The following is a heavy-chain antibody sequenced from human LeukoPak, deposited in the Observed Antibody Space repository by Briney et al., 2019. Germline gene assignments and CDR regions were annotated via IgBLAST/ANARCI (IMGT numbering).Heavy chain of an antibody. V-gene: IGHV4-39*01. CDR3: ATFKFYYGMDV. J-gene: IGHJ6*02. CDR2: IYYNGST. CDR1: GGSISSSNYY. Sequence: PSETLSLTCTVSGGSISSSNYYWGWIRQPPGKGLDWIGNIYYNGSTYYNPSLKSRVTISVDTSKSQFSLRLGSVTAADTAVCYCATFKFYYGMDVWGQGTTVTVSS. D-gene: IGHD3-16*01.